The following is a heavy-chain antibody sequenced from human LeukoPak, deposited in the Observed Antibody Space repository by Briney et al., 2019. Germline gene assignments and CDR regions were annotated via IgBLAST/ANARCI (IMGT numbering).Heavy chain of an antibody. V-gene: IGHV4-4*07. CDR2: IYTSGST. D-gene: IGHD3-10*01. Sequence: SETLSLTCTVSGGSISSYYWSWTRQPAGKGLEWIGRIYTSGSTNYNPSLKSRVTMSVDTSKNQFSLKLSSVTAADTAVYYCARDPLWFGELHTFDIWGQGTMVTVSS. CDR3: ARDPLWFGELHTFDI. J-gene: IGHJ3*02. CDR1: GGSISSYY.